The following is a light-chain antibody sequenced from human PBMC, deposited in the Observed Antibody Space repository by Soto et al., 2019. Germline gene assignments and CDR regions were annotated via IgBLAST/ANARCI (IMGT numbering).Light chain of an antibody. J-gene: IGKJ5*01. V-gene: IGKV3-11*01. CDR3: QHRGT. Sequence: EIVLTQSPATLSLSPGERATLSCRASQSVSNYLGWYQQKPGQAPRLLIYDASSRATGIPARFSGSGSGTDFTLTISSLEPEDFGGYYCQHRGTFGQGTRLEIK. CDR1: QSVSNY. CDR2: DAS.